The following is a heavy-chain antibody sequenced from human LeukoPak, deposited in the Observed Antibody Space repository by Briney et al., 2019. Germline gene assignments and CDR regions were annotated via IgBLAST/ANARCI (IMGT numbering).Heavy chain of an antibody. CDR2: IYTGGST. Sequence: KPSQTLSLTCTVSGGSISSGSYYWSWIRQPAGEGLEWIGRIYTGGSTNYNPALKSRVTISLDTSKNQFSLKLSSVTAADTAVYYCAREVAAGDGGYWGQGTLVTVSS. CDR1: GGSISSGSYY. V-gene: IGHV4-61*02. CDR3: AREVAAGDGGY. J-gene: IGHJ4*02. D-gene: IGHD5-12*01.